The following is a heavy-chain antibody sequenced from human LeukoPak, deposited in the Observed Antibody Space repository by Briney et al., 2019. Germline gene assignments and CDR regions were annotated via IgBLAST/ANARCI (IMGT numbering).Heavy chain of an antibody. J-gene: IGHJ5*02. CDR3: ARAGGRSWFDP. V-gene: IGHV1-2*02. Sequence: ASVKVSCKASGYSFTDKYMHWVRQAPGQGLEWMGWINPNSGGTNYAQKFQGGVTMTTDTSMSTAYMELSRLTADDTAVYYCARAGGRSWFDPWGQGTLVTVSS. CDR1: GYSFTDKY. CDR2: INPNSGGT.